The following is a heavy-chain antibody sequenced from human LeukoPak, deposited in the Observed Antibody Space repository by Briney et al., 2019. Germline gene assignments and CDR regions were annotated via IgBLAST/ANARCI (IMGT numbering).Heavy chain of an antibody. CDR2: INAGNGNT. Sequence: ASVKVSCKASGYTFTSYAMHWVRQAPGQRLEWMGWINAGNGNTKYSQKFQGRVTITRDTSASTAYMELSSLRSEDTAVYYCARDGYSSSWYMSGPYYSDYWGQGTLVTVSS. CDR3: ARDGYSSSWYMSGPYYSDY. D-gene: IGHD6-13*01. J-gene: IGHJ4*02. CDR1: GYTFTSYA. V-gene: IGHV1-3*01.